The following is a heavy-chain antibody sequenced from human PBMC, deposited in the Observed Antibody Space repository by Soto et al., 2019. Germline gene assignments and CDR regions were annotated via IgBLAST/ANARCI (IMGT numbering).Heavy chain of an antibody. CDR3: ARSRYSNAWYHKATFDF. V-gene: IGHV2-5*02. D-gene: IGHD1-26*01. CDR1: GFSLSTSGVG. Sequence: QITLKESGPSLIKPTQTLTLTCTFSGFSLSTSGVGVGWIRQPPGKALEWLALIYWDDAVRYSPSLNSRLTVTKYTSKNQVLLTMTNMDPVDTATYYCARSRYSNAWYHKATFDFWGQGTLVSVSS. CDR2: IYWDDAV. J-gene: IGHJ4*02.